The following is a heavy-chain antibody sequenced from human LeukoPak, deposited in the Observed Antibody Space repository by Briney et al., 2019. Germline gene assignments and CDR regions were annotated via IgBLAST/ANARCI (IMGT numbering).Heavy chain of an antibody. Sequence: GGSLRLSWAASGFTVSSDYMTWVRQAPGNGLEWLSSIDVAGNTIYAHYVRGRFTISRDSSKTTLYLQMNSLRVDDTAVYFRARDASGSRTTSWGPGTLVTVTS. D-gene: IGHD3-10*01. CDR1: GFTVSSDY. V-gene: IGHV3-53*01. CDR2: IDVAGNT. J-gene: IGHJ5*02. CDR3: ARDASGSRTTS.